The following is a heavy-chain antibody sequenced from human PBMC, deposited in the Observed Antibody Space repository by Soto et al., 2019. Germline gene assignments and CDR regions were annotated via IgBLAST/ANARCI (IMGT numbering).Heavy chain of an antibody. J-gene: IGHJ4*02. CDR3: ARGRYGDY. CDR2: ISAHNGNT. Sequence: QVHLVQSGAEVKKPGASVKVSCKGSGYGFTTYGITWVRQAPGQGLEWMAWISAHNGNTNYAQKLQGRGTVTRETTTRTACMEPRSLRSDDTSVYYSARGRYGDYWGQGALGTFS. V-gene: IGHV1-18*01. CDR1: GYGFTTYG. D-gene: IGHD1-1*01.